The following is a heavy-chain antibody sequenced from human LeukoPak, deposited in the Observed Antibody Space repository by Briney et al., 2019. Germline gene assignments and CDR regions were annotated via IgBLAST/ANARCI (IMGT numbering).Heavy chain of an antibody. CDR1: GFTFSSFA. V-gene: IGHV3-23*01. D-gene: IGHD2-8*02. CDR3: AKPRTTGLGWAQFDY. Sequence: GGSLRLSCAASGFTFSSFAMTWVRQAPGKGLEWVSGFDGNGPNTYYADSVKGRWTISRDNSRNTLYLEMNSLRPEDTAIYYCAKPRTTGLGWAQFDYWGQGFLVTVSS. CDR2: FDGNGPNT. J-gene: IGHJ4*02.